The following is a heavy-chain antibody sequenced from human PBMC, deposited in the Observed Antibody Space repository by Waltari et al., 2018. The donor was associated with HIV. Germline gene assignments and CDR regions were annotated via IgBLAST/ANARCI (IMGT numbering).Heavy chain of an antibody. CDR1: GYNFTTYW. J-gene: IGHJ4*02. CDR2: IHPGDADT. D-gene: IGHD6-19*01. Sequence: EVQLVQSGAEVKKPGESLKISCKSSGYNFTTYWICWVRQMHGKGLEWMGIIHPGDADTRYSPSFQGQVTISPDKSISTAFLQWSSLKASDTAMYYGARGLPKQWLAYFDYWGQGTLVTVSS. CDR3: ARGLPKQWLAYFDY. V-gene: IGHV5-51*01.